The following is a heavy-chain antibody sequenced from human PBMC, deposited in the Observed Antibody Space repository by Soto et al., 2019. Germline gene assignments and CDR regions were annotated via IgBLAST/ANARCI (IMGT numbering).Heavy chain of an antibody. Sequence: QVQLQESGPGLVKPSGTLSLTCAVSGGSISSSNWWSWVRQPPGKGLEWIGEIYHSGSTNYNPSLKSRVTISVDKSKNQFSLKLSSVTAADTAVYYCARAPGSSGDADYYYYYGMDVWGQGTTVTVFS. CDR3: ARAPGSSGDADYYYYYGMDV. D-gene: IGHD6-19*01. CDR1: GGSISSSNW. V-gene: IGHV4-4*02. CDR2: IYHSGST. J-gene: IGHJ6*02.